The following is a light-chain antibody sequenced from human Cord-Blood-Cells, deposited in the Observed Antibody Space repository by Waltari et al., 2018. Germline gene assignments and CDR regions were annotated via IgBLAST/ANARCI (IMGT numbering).Light chain of an antibody. CDR1: QSVSSY. CDR3: QQRSNWPPFT. J-gene: IGKJ3*01. Sequence: EIVLTQSPATLSSSPGESATLPCRPSQSVSSYLAWYQQKPGQAPRLLIYDASNRATGIPARFSGSGSGTDFTLTISSLEPEDFAVYYCQQRSNWPPFTFGPGTKVDIK. V-gene: IGKV3-11*01. CDR2: DAS.